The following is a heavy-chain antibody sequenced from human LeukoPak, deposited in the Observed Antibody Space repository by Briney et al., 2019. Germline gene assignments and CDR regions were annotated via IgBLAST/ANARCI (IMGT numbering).Heavy chain of an antibody. CDR1: GGSFSGYY. V-gene: IGHV4-34*01. CDR2: INHSGST. D-gene: IGHD6-13*01. J-gene: IGHJ4*02. CDR3: ARGLRSSWYLSSYFDY. Sequence: PSETLSLTCAVYGGSFSGYYWSWIRQPPGKGLEWIGEINHSGSTNYNPSLKSRVTISVDTSKNQFSLKLSSVTAADTAVHYCARGLRSSWYLSSYFDYWGQGTLVTVSS.